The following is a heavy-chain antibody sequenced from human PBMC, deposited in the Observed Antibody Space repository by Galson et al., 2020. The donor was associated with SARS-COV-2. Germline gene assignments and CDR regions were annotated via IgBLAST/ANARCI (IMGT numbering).Heavy chain of an antibody. D-gene: IGHD2-2*01. CDR3: ARDRGYCSSTSCPKRIGGWFDP. J-gene: IGHJ5*02. CDR2: ISAYNGNT. V-gene: IGHV1-18*04. Sequence: SVKVSCKASGYTFTSYGISWVRQAPGQGLEWMGWISAYNGNTNYAQKLQGRVTMTTDTSTSTAYMELRSLRSDDTAVYYCARDRGYCSSTSCPKRIGGWFDPWGQGTLVTVSS. CDR1: GYTFTSYG.